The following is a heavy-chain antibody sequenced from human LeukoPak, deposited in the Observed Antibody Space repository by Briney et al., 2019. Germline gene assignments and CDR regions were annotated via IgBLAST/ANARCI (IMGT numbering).Heavy chain of an antibody. CDR3: AKDGGDGYNGGDLDY. D-gene: IGHD2-21*01. CDR2: ISYDGSNK. Sequence: GGSLRLSCAASGFTFSSYSMNWVRLAPGKGLEWVAVISYDGSNKYYADSVKGRFTISRDNSKNTLYLQMNSLRAEDTAVYYCAKDGGDGYNGGDLDYWGQGTLVTVSS. J-gene: IGHJ4*02. V-gene: IGHV3-30*18. CDR1: GFTFSSYS.